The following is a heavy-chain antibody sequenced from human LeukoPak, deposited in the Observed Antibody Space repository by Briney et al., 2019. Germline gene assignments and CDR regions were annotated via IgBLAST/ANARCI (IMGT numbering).Heavy chain of an antibody. CDR1: GGSFSGYY. CDR2: IYTSGST. J-gene: IGHJ4*02. CDR3: ARSLLAVYFDF. Sequence: PSETLSLTCAVYGGSFSGYYWSWIRQPAGKGLEWIGRIYTSGSTNYNPSLKSRVTMSVDTSKNQFSLKLTSVSAADTAVYYCARSLLAVYFDFWGPGIPVTVSS. V-gene: IGHV4-59*10.